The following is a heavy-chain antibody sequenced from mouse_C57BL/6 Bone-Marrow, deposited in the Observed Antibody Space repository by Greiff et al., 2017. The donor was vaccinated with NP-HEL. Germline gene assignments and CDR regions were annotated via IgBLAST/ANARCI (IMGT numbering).Heavy chain of an antibody. D-gene: IGHD1-1*01. J-gene: IGHJ1*03. CDR3: APITTVVDECFDV. Sequence: EVQGVESGGGLVKPGGSLKLSCAASGFTFSDYGMHWVRQAPEKGLEWVAYISSGSSTIYYADTVKGRFTISRDNAKNTLFLQMTSLRSEDTAMYYCAPITTVVDECFDVWGTGTTVTVSS. V-gene: IGHV5-17*01. CDR1: GFTFSDYG. CDR2: ISSGSSTI.